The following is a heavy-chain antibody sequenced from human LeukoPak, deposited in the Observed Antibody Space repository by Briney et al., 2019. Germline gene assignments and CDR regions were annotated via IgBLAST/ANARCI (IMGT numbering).Heavy chain of an antibody. D-gene: IGHD3-9*01. CDR2: VSGSGGST. J-gene: IGHJ5*02. Sequence: QSGGSLRLSCAASGFTFSSYAMSWVRQASGKGLEWVSHVSGSGGSTYYADSVKGRFTISRDNSKNALYLQMNSLRGDDTAVYYCAKRTDVLTGYYNAWGLGTLVTVSS. CDR3: AKRTDVLTGYYNA. CDR1: GFTFSSYA. V-gene: IGHV3-23*01.